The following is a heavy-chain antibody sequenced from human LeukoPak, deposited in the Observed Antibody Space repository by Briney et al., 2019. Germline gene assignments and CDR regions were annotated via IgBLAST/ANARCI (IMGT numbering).Heavy chain of an antibody. D-gene: IGHD3-16*01. CDR3: ARGGSGPTPPWFDP. V-gene: IGHV4-31*03. Sequence: SETLSLTCTVSGGSISSGGYYWSWIRQHPGKGLEWIGYIYYSGSTYYNPSLKSRVTISVDTSKNQFSLKLSSVTAADTAVYYCARGGSGPTPPWFDPWGQGTLVTVSS. CDR1: GGSISSGGYY. CDR2: IYYSGST. J-gene: IGHJ5*02.